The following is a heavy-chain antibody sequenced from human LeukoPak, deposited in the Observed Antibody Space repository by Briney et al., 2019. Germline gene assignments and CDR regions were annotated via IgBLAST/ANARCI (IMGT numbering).Heavy chain of an antibody. Sequence: ASVKVSCKASGYTFTGCYMHWVRHAPGQGLEWMGRINPNSGGTNYAQKFQGRVTMTRDTSISTAYMELSRLRSDDTAVYYCARVGGRYSYGYYYYMDVWGKGTTATVSS. J-gene: IGHJ6*03. CDR2: INPNSGGT. CDR1: GYTFTGCY. V-gene: IGHV1-2*06. CDR3: ARVGGRYSYGYYYYMDV. D-gene: IGHD5-18*01.